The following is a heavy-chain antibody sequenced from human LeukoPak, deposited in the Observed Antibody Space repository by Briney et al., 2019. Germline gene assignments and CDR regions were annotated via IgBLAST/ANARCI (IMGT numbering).Heavy chain of an antibody. J-gene: IGHJ5*02. CDR3: ARLAPDYADYWFDP. Sequence: GESLKISCQTSGYDFSTKWIGWVRQMPGKGLEWMGIIYPLESITKYSPAFQGHVTLTADTSINTAFLQWASLKASDTAIYYCARLAPDYADYWFDPWGQGTLVTVSS. CDR2: IYPLESIT. D-gene: IGHD4-17*01. V-gene: IGHV5-51*01. CDR1: GYDFSTKW.